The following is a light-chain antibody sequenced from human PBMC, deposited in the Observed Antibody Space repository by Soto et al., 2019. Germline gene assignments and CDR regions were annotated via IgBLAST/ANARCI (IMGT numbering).Light chain of an antibody. CDR3: QQGSNWPWT. CDR2: EAS. Sequence: EIVLTQSPATLYLSPGERATLSCRASQSVSSYLAWYQQKPGQAPRLLIYEASNRATGIPVRFSGSGSGTDFTLTISSLEPEDFAVYYCQQGSNWPWTFGHGTKVEIK. V-gene: IGKV3-11*01. CDR1: QSVSSY. J-gene: IGKJ1*01.